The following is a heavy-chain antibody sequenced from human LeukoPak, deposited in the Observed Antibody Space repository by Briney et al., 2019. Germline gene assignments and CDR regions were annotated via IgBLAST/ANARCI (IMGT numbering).Heavy chain of an antibody. CDR1: GYSFTTCW. V-gene: IGHV5-51*01. D-gene: IGHD1-26*01. CDR3: VRQPEGAAD. Sequence: GESLQISCKGFGYSFTTCWIGWVRQMPGKGLEWMGIIYPGDSDTRYSPSFQGQVTISADKSISTAYLQWSSLKASDTAMYYCVRQPEGAADWGQGTLVTVSS. CDR2: IYPGDSDT. J-gene: IGHJ4*02.